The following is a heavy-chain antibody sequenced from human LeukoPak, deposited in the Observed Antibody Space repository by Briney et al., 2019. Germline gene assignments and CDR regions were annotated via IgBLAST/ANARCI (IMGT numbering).Heavy chain of an antibody. CDR2: IYSGGST. D-gene: IGHD1-1*01. V-gene: IGHV3-53*01. CDR1: GFTVSSNY. CDR3: ARGGTLSYVMDV. J-gene: IGHJ6*02. Sequence: PGGSLRLSCAASGFTVSSNYMSWVRQAPGKGLEWVSVIYSGGSTDYADSVKGRFTISRDNAKNSLYLQMNSLRAEDTAVYYCARGGTLSYVMDVWGQGTTVTVSS.